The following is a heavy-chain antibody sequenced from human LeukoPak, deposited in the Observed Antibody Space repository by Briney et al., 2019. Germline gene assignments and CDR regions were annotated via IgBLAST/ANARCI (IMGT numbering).Heavy chain of an antibody. CDR1: GFTFSSYW. CDR3: ARDDCSSVSCYHNWFDP. J-gene: IGHJ5*02. Sequence: GGSLRLSCAASGFTFSSYWMSWVRQAPGKGLEWVANIKQDGSEKYYVDSVKGRFTISRDNAKNSLYLQMNSLRAEDTAVYYCARDDCSSVSCYHNWFDPWGQGTLVTVSS. V-gene: IGHV3-7*01. CDR2: IKQDGSEK. D-gene: IGHD2-2*01.